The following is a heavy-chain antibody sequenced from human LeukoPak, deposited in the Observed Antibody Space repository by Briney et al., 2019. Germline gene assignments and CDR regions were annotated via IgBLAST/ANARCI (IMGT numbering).Heavy chain of an antibody. CDR1: GYSISSGYY. CDR2: IYHSGST. D-gene: IGHD3-10*01. Sequence: SETLSLTCTVSGYSISSGYYWGWIRQPPGKGLEWIGSIYHSGSTNYNPSLKSRVTISVDTSKNQFSLKLSSVTAADTAVYYCARHSRGYYGSGSYSGRNWFDPWGQGTLVTVSS. V-gene: IGHV4-38-2*02. J-gene: IGHJ5*02. CDR3: ARHSRGYYGSGSYSGRNWFDP.